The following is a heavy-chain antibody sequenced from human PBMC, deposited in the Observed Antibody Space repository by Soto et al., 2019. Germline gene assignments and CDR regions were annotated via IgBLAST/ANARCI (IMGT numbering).Heavy chain of an antibody. Sequence: EVQLVESGGGLVKPGGSLRLSCAASGFTFSSYSMNWVRQAPGKGLEWVSSISSSSYNYYEDLVKGRFTIFRANAKNSLYLQMNSLRAEDTAVYYCARSILSEVVIISLWTGNYYYGMDVWGQGTTVTVSS. CDR1: GFTFSSYS. CDR2: ISSSSYN. V-gene: IGHV3-21*01. CDR3: ARSILSEVVIISLWTGNYYYGMDV. D-gene: IGHD3-3*01. J-gene: IGHJ6*02.